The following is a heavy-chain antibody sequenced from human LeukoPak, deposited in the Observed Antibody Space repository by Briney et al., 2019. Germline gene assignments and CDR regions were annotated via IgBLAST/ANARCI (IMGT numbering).Heavy chain of an antibody. CDR1: GFTFSSHW. J-gene: IGHJ4*02. Sequence: GGSLRLSCAASGFTFSSHWMTWVRQAPGKGLEWVANIKEDGTRKNYMDSVEGRFTISRGNAKNSLYLQMSGLRAEDTALYYCATPLNYYDSSGRHQGGDWGQGTLVTVSS. CDR3: ATPLNYYDSSGRHQGGD. V-gene: IGHV3-7*03. D-gene: IGHD3-22*01. CDR2: IKEDGTRK.